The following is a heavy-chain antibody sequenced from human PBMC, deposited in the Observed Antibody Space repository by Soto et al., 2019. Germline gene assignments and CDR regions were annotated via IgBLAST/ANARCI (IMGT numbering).Heavy chain of an antibody. J-gene: IGHJ4*02. CDR1: VFTFSSYA. CDR2: ISGSGVNT. Sequence: GGSLRLSCAASVFTFSSYAMSWVRQAPGKGLEWVSAISGSGVNTYYADSVKGRFTISRDSSKNTLYLQMNSLRAEDTAVYYCAKDHRSSGSGSYSEFDYWGQGTLVTVSS. V-gene: IGHV3-23*01. D-gene: IGHD3-10*01. CDR3: AKDHRSSGSGSYSEFDY.